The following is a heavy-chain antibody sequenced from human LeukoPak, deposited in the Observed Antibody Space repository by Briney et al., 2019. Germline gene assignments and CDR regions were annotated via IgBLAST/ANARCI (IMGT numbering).Heavy chain of an antibody. J-gene: IGHJ4*02. CDR2: ISSSGDTM. CDR1: GFTLSDYY. D-gene: IGHD2-2*01. CDR3: ARVRGSYATDY. V-gene: IGHV3-11*04. Sequence: GGSLRLSCAASGFTLSDYYMSWIRQAPGKGLEWVSYISSSGDTMSYEDSVKGRFTTSRDKAKNSLYLQMNSLRAEDAAVYYCARVRGSYATDYWGQGALVTVSS.